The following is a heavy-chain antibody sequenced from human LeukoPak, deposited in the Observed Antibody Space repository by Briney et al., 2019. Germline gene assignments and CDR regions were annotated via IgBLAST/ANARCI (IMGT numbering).Heavy chain of an antibody. CDR1: GFTITNFG. J-gene: IGHJ4*02. V-gene: IGHV1-18*01. CDR2: ISAYNGDT. D-gene: IGHD6-19*01. CDR3: ARDPSNTSGRYAYFDS. Sequence: ASVKVSCKASGFTITNFGITWVRQAPGQGLEWMGWISAYNGDTKNAQKFQGRVTMTTDTSTTTAYMELRSLRSDDTAIYFCARDPSNTSGRYAYFDSWGQGTLVTVSS.